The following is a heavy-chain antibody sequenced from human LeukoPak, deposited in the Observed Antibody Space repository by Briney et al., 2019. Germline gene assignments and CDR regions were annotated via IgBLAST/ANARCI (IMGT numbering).Heavy chain of an antibody. CDR1: GYTFTGYY. Sequence: ASVKVSCKASGYTFTGYYMHWVRQAPGQGLEWMGWINPNSGGTNYAQKFQGRVTMTRDTSISTAYMELSRLRSDDTAVYYCAREISSPAGTIDYWGQGTLVTVSS. J-gene: IGHJ4*02. CDR2: INPNSGGT. CDR3: AREISSPAGTIDY. V-gene: IGHV1-2*02.